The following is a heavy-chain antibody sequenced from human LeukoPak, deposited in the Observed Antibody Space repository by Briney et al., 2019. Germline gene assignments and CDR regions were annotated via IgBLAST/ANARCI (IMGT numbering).Heavy chain of an antibody. CDR2: INPSGGST. CDR1: GYTFTSYY. Sequence: GASVKVSCKASGYTFTSYYMHWVRQAPGQGLEWMGIINPSGGSTSYAQKFQGRVTMTRDTSTSTVYMELSSLRSEDTAVYYCAGGRRDGCNPTTGFDYWGQGTLVTVSS. V-gene: IGHV1-46*01. D-gene: IGHD5-24*01. J-gene: IGHJ4*02. CDR3: AGGRRDGCNPTTGFDY.